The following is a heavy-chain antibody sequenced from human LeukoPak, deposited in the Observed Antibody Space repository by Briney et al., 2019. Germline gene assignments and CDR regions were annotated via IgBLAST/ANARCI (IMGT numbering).Heavy chain of an antibody. J-gene: IGHJ4*02. V-gene: IGHV3-23*01. CDR2: IYNSGAKI. CDR3: AKDVAPDSGWDLDY. CDR1: GLTFSTYS. Sequence: GGSLRLSCAVSGLTFSTYSMTWVRQGPGKGLEWVSSIYNSGAKIFYAYSVKGRFTISRDNSKNMLYLQMNSLRVEDTAVYYCAKDVAPDSGWDLDYWGQGTLVTVSS. D-gene: IGHD6-19*01.